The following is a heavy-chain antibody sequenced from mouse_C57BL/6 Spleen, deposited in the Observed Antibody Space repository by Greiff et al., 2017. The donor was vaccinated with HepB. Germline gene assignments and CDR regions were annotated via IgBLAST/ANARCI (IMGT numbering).Heavy chain of an antibody. CDR2: ISYDGSN. CDR1: GYSITSGYY. CDR3: ARAYYSNIYAMDY. D-gene: IGHD2-5*01. J-gene: IGHJ4*01. V-gene: IGHV3-6*01. Sequence: EVKLQQSGPGLVKPSQSLSLTCSVTGYSITSGYYWNWIRQFPGNKLEWMGYISYDGSNNYNPSLKNRISITRDTSKNQFFLKLNSVTTEDTATYYCARAYYSNIYAMDYWGQGTSVTVSS.